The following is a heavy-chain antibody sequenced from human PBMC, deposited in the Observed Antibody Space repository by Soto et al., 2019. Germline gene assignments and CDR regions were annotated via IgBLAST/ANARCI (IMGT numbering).Heavy chain of an antibody. CDR1: GYSLTSLD. J-gene: IGHJ4*02. Sequence: ASVKVSCKASGYSLTSLDINWVRQTAGQGLEWMGWMQPSTGRTGYAQKFQGRVTMTRDTSINTAYMELTTLTSDDTAFYYCARGVSAGVDYWGQGTLVTVSS. D-gene: IGHD1-26*01. CDR3: ARGVSAGVDY. CDR2: MQPSTGRT. V-gene: IGHV1-8*01.